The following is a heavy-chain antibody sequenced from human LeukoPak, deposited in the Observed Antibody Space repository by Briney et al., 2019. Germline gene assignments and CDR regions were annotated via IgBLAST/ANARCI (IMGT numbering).Heavy chain of an antibody. D-gene: IGHD4-23*01. V-gene: IGHV1-46*01. CDR2: INPSGGST. CDR1: GYTFTSYY. Sequence: GASVKVSCKASGYTFTSYYMHWVRQAPGQGLEWMGIINPSGGSTSYAQKFQGRVTMTRDMSTSTVYMELRSLRSEDTAVYYCARSDYGGILPGYWGQGTLVTVSS. CDR3: ARSDYGGILPGY. J-gene: IGHJ4*02.